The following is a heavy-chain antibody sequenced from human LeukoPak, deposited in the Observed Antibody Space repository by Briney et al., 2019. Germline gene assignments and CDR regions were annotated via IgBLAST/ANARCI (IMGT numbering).Heavy chain of an antibody. V-gene: IGHV3-30-3*01. D-gene: IGHD3-22*01. CDR3: ARSTTGSIVVVITVGLGAFDI. J-gene: IGHJ3*02. CDR1: GFTFSSYA. Sequence: GGSLRLSCAASGFTFSSYAMHWVRQAPGKGLECVVVISYDGSNKYYADSVKGRFTISRDNSKNTLYLQMNSLRAEDTAVYYCARSTTGSIVVVITVGLGAFDIWGQGTMVTVSS. CDR2: ISYDGSNK.